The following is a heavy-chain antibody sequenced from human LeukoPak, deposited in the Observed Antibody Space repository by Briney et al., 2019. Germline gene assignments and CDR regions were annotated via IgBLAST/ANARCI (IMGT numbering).Heavy chain of an antibody. CDR2: IYYSGST. V-gene: IGHV4-61*01. CDR1: GGSISSSSYY. CDR3: ARDYGSGSLGSYYGMDV. J-gene: IGHJ6*02. Sequence: SETLSLTCTVSGGSISSSSYYWSWIRQPPGKGLEWIGYIYYSGSTNYNPSLKSRVTISVDTSKNQFSLKLSSVTAADTAVYYCARDYGSGSLGSYYGMDVWGQGTTITVSS. D-gene: IGHD3-10*01.